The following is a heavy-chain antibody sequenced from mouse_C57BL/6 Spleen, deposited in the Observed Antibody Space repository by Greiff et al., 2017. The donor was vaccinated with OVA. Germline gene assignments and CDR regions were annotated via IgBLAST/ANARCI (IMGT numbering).Heavy chain of an antibody. CDR2: IDPSDSET. D-gene: IGHD3-2*02. CDR1: GYTFTSYW. Sequence: QVQLQQPGAELVRPGSSVKLSCKASGYTFTSYWMHWVKQRPIQGLEWIGNIDPSDSETHYNQKFKDKATLTVDKSSSTAYMQLSSLTSEDSAVYYCATQTAQAPYYAMDYWGQGTSVTVSS. CDR3: ATQTAQAPYYAMDY. V-gene: IGHV1-52*01. J-gene: IGHJ4*01.